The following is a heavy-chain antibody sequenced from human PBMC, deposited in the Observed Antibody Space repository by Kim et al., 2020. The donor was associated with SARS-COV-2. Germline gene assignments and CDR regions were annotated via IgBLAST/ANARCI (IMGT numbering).Heavy chain of an antibody. CDR1: GFSFRDYD. CDR3: SREGRYSSSYYPCFDR. Sequence: GGSLRLSCTTSGFSFRDYDMSWFRQAPGKGLEWVGFAKSNTYGGTSEYAASVKVRVTISRDDSKSIAYLQMDSLKAEDTGLYYCSREGRYSSSYYPCFDRWGQGTLVTVAS. D-gene: IGHD5-18*01. V-gene: IGHV3-49*03. CDR2: AKSNTYGGTS. J-gene: IGHJ4*02.